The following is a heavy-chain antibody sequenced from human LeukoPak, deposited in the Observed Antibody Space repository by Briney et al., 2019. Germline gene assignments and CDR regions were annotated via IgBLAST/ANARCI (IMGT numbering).Heavy chain of an antibody. CDR2: IYSSGSI. Sequence: SETLSLTCTVSGGSISGYYWSWIRQPAGKGLEWIGRIYSSGSINYSPSLKSRVTMSVDTSKNQFSLNLKLSSVTAADTAVYYCARDYYAAFDISGQGTMVTVSS. V-gene: IGHV4-4*07. CDR1: GGSISGYY. CDR3: ARDYYAAFDI. J-gene: IGHJ3*02. D-gene: IGHD3-10*01.